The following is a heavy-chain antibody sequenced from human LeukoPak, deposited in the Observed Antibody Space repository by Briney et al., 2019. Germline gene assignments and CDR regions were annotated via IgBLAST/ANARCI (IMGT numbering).Heavy chain of an antibody. CDR2: IYYSGST. CDR1: GGSISSGGYY. V-gene: IGHV4-31*03. Sequence: PSQTLSLTCTVSGGSISSGGYYWSWIRQHPGKGLEWIGYIYYSGSTYYNPSLKSRVTISVDTSKNQFSLKLSSVTAADTAVYYCARDWVVYDYGDYNYYYYGMDVWGQGTTVTVPS. J-gene: IGHJ6*02. CDR3: ARDWVVYDYGDYNYYYYGMDV. D-gene: IGHD4-17*01.